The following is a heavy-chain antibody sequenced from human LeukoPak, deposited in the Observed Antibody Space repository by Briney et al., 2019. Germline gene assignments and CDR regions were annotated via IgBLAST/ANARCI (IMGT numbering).Heavy chain of an antibody. CDR1: GFTFSTYG. J-gene: IGHJ4*02. CDR2: IRFDGNNK. CDR3: ARDRGKGAYADY. D-gene: IGHD4-17*01. Sequence: GGSLRLSCAASGFTFSTYGMHWVRQAPGKGLEWVAVIRFDGNNKYYADSVKGRSTISRDNSKNTLYLQVDSLRAEDTAMYYCARDRGKGAYADYWGQGTLVTVSS. V-gene: IGHV3-33*08.